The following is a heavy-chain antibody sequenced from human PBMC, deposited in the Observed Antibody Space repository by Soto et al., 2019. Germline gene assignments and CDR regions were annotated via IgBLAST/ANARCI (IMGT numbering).Heavy chain of an antibody. CDR2: IYWDDDK. V-gene: IGHV2-5*02. CDR1: GFSLTTRGVG. J-gene: IGHJ5*02. CDR3: AHIPNYYQYDWFDP. Sequence: SGPTLVNPTQTLTLTCTFSGFSLTTRGVGVGWIRQPPGKALECLALIYWDDDKRYSPSLQSRLSITKDTSKNQVVLTMTNVDPLDTATYYCAHIPNYYQYDWFDPWGQGTLVTVSS. D-gene: IGHD3-16*01.